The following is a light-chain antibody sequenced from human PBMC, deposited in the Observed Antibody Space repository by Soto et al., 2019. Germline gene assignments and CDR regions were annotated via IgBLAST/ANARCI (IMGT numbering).Light chain of an antibody. CDR2: EVS. CDR3: SSYTSSSTSSVV. CDR1: SSDVGGYNY. V-gene: IGLV2-14*01. Sequence: QSALTQPASVSGSPGQPITISCTGTSSDVGGYNYVSWYQQHPGKAPKLMIYEVSNRPSGVSNRFSGSKSGNTASLTISGLQAEDEADYYCSSYTSSSTSSVVFGGATKLTVL. J-gene: IGLJ2*01.